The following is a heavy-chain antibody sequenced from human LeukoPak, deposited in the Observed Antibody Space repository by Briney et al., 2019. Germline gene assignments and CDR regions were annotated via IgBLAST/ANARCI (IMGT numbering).Heavy chain of an antibody. J-gene: IGHJ4*02. CDR3: ARLSGSYRLDY. CDR1: GFTFSSYA. CDR2: MGGSGGST. D-gene: IGHD1-26*01. Sequence: PGGSLRLSCAASGFTFSSYAMSWVRQAPGKGLEWVSAMGGSGGSTYYADSVKGRFTISRDNSKNTLYLQMNSLRAEDTAVYYYARLSGSYRLDYWGQGTLVTVSS. V-gene: IGHV3-23*01.